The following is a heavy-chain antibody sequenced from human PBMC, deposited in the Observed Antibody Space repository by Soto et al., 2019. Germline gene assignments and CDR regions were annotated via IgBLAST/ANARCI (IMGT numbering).Heavy chain of an antibody. V-gene: IGHV2-5*02. J-gene: IGHJ6*02. D-gene: IGHD6-19*01. CDR3: AHRMGWSYYYGMDV. CDR1: GFSLSTSGVG. Sequence: QITLKESGPTLVKPTQTLTLTCTFSGFSLSTSGVGVGWIRQPPGKALEGLALIYWDDDKRYSPSLKSRLTITKDTSKNLVVLTMTNMDPVDTATYYCAHRMGWSYYYGMDVWGQGTTVTVSS. CDR2: IYWDDDK.